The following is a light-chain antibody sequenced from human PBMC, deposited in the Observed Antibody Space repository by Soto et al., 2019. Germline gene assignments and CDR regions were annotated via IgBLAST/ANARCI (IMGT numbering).Light chain of an antibody. CDR3: QQYDSSPIT. CDR1: QRFGSSN. Sequence: EIVLTQSPGTLSLSPGERGTLSCRASQRFGSSNLAWYQQKPGQAPRLLIYSTSSRATGIPDRFSGSGSGTDFTLTISRLEPEDFAVYYCQQYDSSPITFGQGTRLEIK. J-gene: IGKJ5*01. V-gene: IGKV3-20*01. CDR2: STS.